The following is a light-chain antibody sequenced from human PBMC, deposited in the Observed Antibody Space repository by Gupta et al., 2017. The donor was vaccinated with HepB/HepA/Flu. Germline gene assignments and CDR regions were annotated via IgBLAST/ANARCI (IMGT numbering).Light chain of an antibody. J-gene: IGKJ4*01. CDR3: QQYDNNPLLT. V-gene: IGKV4-1*01. Sequence: IVMTQSPDSLAVSLGERATINCKSSQSVLYRSNNKNYLAWYQHKPGQPPKLLIYWASTRESGVPDRFSGSGYGTDFTLTISSRQAEDVAVYYCQQYDNNPLLTFGGGTKVEIK. CDR2: WAS. CDR1: QSVLYRSNNKNY.